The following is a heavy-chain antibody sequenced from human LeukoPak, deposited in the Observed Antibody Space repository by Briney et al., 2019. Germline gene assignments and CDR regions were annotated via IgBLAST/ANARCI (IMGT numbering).Heavy chain of an antibody. Sequence: GGSLRLSCAASGFAFSGFAMGWVRQAPGKGLEWVSSISGSGGNTYYADSVEGRFTISRDNSKNTLYLQMNSLRAEDTALYYCARGRGGDYVPSRFDYWGQGTLVTVSS. D-gene: IGHD4-17*01. CDR1: GFAFSGFA. V-gene: IGHV3-23*01. J-gene: IGHJ4*02. CDR3: ARGRGGDYVPSRFDY. CDR2: ISGSGGNT.